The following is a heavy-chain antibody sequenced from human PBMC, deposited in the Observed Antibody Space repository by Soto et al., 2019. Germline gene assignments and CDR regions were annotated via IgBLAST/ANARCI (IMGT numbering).Heavy chain of an antibody. CDR2: ISSSSSYI. CDR3: ARGGPFEF. V-gene: IGHV3-21*01. Sequence: GVSQSLSGPASEVAFRSHSMNGIRQAPGKGLEWVSSISSSSSYIYYADSVKGRFTISRDNAKNSLYLQMNSLSAEDTAVYYCARGGPFEFWGQGPLVSVSA. CDR1: EVAFRSHS. D-gene: IGHD3-16*01. J-gene: IGHJ4*02.